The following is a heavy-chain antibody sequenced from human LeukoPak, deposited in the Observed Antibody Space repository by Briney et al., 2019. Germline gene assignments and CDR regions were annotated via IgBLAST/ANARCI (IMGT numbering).Heavy chain of an antibody. CDR3: AKMTYYYDSSGYYYDY. J-gene: IGHJ4*02. CDR1: GFTFSSYG. CDR2: ISYDGSNK. D-gene: IGHD3-22*01. V-gene: IGHV3-30*18. Sequence: PGGSLRLSCAASGFTFSSYGMHWVRQAPGKGLEWVAVISYDGSNKYYADSVKGRFTISRDNSKNTLYLQMNSLRAEDTAVYYCAKMTYYYDSSGYYYDYWGQGILVTVSS.